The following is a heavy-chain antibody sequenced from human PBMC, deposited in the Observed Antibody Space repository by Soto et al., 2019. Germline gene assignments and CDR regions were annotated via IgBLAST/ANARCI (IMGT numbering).Heavy chain of an antibody. D-gene: IGHD3-10*01. Sequence: QVQLQESGPGLVKPSQTLSLTCTVSGGSISSGGYYWSWIRQHPGKGLEWIGYIYYSGSTYYNPSLKSRVTISVDTSKNQFSLKLSSVTAADTAVYYCARYGSGSNPPLHYYYYYMDVWGKGTTVTVSS. V-gene: IGHV4-31*03. J-gene: IGHJ6*03. CDR1: GGSISSGGYY. CDR2: IYYSGST. CDR3: ARYGSGSNPPLHYYYYYMDV.